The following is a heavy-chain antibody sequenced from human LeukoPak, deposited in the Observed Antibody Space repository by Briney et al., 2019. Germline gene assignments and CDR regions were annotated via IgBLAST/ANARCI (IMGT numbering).Heavy chain of an antibody. CDR3: AKDGPRYFDWLLSD. J-gene: IGHJ4*02. Sequence: GGSLRLSCAASGLNFSVYYMTWIRQAPGNGLEWLSHISKSGTTVYYADSVKGRFTISRDSAKNSLYLHMNSLRAEDTAVYYCAKDGPRYFDWLLSDWGQGTLVTVSS. V-gene: IGHV3-11*01. D-gene: IGHD3-9*01. CDR2: ISKSGTTV. CDR1: GLNFSVYY.